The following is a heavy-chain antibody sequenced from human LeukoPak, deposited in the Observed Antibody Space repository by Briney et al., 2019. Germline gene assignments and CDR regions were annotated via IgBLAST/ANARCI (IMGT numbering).Heavy chain of an antibody. Sequence: PGGSLRLSCAASGFMFSSNWMSWVRLAPGKGLEWVANIKHDGSEQIYVDSVKGRFTISRDNAKDSVYLQMNSLRAEDTAVYYCTRGLGEHGGVSDRWGQGTLVIVS. CDR2: IKHDGSEQ. D-gene: IGHD3-16*01. CDR1: GFMFSSNW. J-gene: IGHJ5*02. CDR3: TRGLGEHGGVSDR. V-gene: IGHV3-7*01.